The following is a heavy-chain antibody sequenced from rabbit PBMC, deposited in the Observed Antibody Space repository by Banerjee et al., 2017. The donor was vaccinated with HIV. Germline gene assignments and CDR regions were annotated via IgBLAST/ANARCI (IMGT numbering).Heavy chain of an antibody. CDR1: GFSFSSSYW. V-gene: IGHV1S45*01. D-gene: IGHD3-1*01. CDR2: IYTGSSGST. CDR3: ARGWGRYDWDGFDP. J-gene: IGHJ2*01. Sequence: QEQLEESGGDLVKPEGSLTLTCTASGFSFSSSYWMCWVRQAPGKGLEWIACIYTGSSGSTYYASWAKGRFTISKTSSTTVTLQMTSLTAADTATYFCARGWGRYDWDGFDPRGPGTLVTVS.